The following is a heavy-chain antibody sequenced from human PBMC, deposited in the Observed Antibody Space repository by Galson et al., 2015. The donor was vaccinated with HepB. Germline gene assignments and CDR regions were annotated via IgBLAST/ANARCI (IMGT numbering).Heavy chain of an antibody. CDR2: IIPILGIA. D-gene: IGHD2-2*01. V-gene: IGHV1-69*04. CDR3: ATYSCSSTSCRDAFDI. CDR1: GGTFSSYA. Sequence: SVKVSCKASGGTFSSYAISWVRQAPGQGLEWMGRIIPILGIANYAQKFQGRVTITADKSTSTAYMELSSLRSEDTAVYYCATYSCSSTSCRDAFDIWGQGTMVTVSS. J-gene: IGHJ3*02.